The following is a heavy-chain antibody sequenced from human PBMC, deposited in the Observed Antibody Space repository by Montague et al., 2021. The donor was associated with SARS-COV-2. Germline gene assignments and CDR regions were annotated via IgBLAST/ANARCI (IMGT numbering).Heavy chain of an antibody. CDR3: ASSLPGNQFQFDY. V-gene: IGHV4-31*03. CDR1: GGSISSGGYY. D-gene: IGHD1-14*01. J-gene: IGHJ4*02. CDR2: LYYNGMT. Sequence: TLSLTCSVSGGSISSGGYYWTWIRQRPGGDLEWLGYLYYNGMTHYIPSLKSRASFSLDTSKNQFSLKLTSATATDSALYFCASSLPGNQFQFDYWGQGALVTVSS.